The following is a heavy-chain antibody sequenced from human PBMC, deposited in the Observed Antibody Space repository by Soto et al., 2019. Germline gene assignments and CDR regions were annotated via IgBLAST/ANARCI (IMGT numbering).Heavy chain of an antibody. J-gene: IGHJ3*02. CDR3: AIPGGYYYDSSGRRKENAFDI. D-gene: IGHD3-22*01. Sequence: QVQLQESGPGLVKPSQTLSLTCTVSGGSISSGGYYWSWIRQHPGKGLEWIGYIYYSGSTYYNPSLKSRVTISVDTSKNQFSLKLSSVTAADTAVYYCAIPGGYYYDSSGRRKENAFDIWGQGTMVTVSS. CDR2: IYYSGST. CDR1: GGSISSGGYY. V-gene: IGHV4-31*03.